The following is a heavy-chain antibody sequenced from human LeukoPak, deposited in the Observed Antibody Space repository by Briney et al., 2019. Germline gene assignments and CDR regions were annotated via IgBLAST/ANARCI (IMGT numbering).Heavy chain of an antibody. CDR2: INPTGGST. Sequence: ASVKVSCKASGYTFTSYYMHWVRQAPGQGLEWMGLINPTGGSTGYAQKFQGRVTMTRDTSISTAYMELSRLRSDDTAVYYCARVGATTGAFDYWGQGTLVTVSS. V-gene: IGHV1-46*01. D-gene: IGHD1-26*01. CDR1: GYTFTSYY. J-gene: IGHJ4*02. CDR3: ARVGATTGAFDY.